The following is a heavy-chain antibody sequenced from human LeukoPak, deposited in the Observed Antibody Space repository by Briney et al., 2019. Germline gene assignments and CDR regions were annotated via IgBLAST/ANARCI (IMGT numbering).Heavy chain of an antibody. J-gene: IGHJ4*02. V-gene: IGHV4-59*12. CDR3: ARVCRYYDYVWGSYRYYFDY. Sequence: ASETLSLTCTVSGGSISSYYWSWIRQPPGKGLEWIGYIYYSGSTNYNPSLKSRVTISVDTSKNQFSLKLSSVTAADTAVYYCARVCRYYDYVWGSYRYYFDYWGQGTLVTVSS. CDR2: IYYSGST. CDR1: GGSISSYY. D-gene: IGHD3-16*02.